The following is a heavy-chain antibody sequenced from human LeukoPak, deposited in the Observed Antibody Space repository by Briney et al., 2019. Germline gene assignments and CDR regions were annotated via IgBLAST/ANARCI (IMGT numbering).Heavy chain of an antibody. J-gene: IGHJ5*02. D-gene: IGHD3-22*01. V-gene: IGHV4-4*07. Sequence: SETLSLTCTVSGGSISSYYWGWIRQPAGKGLEWIGRIYTSGSTNYNPSLKSRVTMSVDTSKNQFSLKLSSVTAADTAVYYCARETVYYDSDNWFDPWGQGTLVTVSS. CDR1: GGSISSYY. CDR2: IYTSGST. CDR3: ARETVYYDSDNWFDP.